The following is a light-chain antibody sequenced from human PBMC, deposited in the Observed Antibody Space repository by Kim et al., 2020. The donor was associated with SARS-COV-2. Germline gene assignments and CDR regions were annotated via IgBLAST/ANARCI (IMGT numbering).Light chain of an antibody. CDR1: QRVSRSY. V-gene: IGKV3-20*01. CDR3: HQYGSSYT. J-gene: IGKJ2*01. CDR2: GAS. Sequence: SLSPGERATLSCRASQRVSRSYLAWYQQKPGQAPRLLISGASSRATGIPDRFTGSGSGTDFTLTISRLEPGDSAVYYCHQYGSSYTFGQGTKLEI.